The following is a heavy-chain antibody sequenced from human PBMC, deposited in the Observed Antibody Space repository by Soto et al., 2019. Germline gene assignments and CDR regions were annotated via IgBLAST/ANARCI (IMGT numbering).Heavy chain of an antibody. D-gene: IGHD2-15*01. Sequence: QLQLQESGSGLVKPSQTLSLTCAVSGGSISSGGYSWSWIRQPPGKGLEWIGYIYHSGSTYYNPSLKSRVTISVERSKNHFSLKLGSVTGANTAVYYCDRVRGDCSGGSCNSGRTPASDIWGQGTMVTVSS. J-gene: IGHJ3*02. CDR1: GGSISSGGYS. V-gene: IGHV4-30-2*01. CDR2: IYHSGST. CDR3: DRVRGDCSGGSCNSGRTPASDI.